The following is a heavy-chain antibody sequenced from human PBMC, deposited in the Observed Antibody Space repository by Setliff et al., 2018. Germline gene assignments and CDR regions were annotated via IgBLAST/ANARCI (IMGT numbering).Heavy chain of an antibody. V-gene: IGHV4-39*01. Sequence: SETLSLTCTVSGGSISSSDYYWGWIRQPPGKGLEWIGSIYNNGSPYYNPSLKSRITISGDTSTNQFSLKLSSVSATDTAVYFCARHWDYWGQGTLVTVSS. J-gene: IGHJ4*02. CDR1: GGSISSSDYY. CDR2: IYNNGSP. CDR3: ARHWDY.